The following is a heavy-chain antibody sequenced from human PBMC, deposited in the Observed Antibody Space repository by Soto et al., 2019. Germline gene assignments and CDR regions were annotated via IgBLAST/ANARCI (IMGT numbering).Heavy chain of an antibody. CDR3: ARLGHLDTWGAYYFDY. CDR1: GFTFSSYW. V-gene: IGHV3-7*01. D-gene: IGHD1-26*01. J-gene: IGHJ4*02. Sequence: PGGSLRLSCAASGFTFSSYWMSWVRQAPGKGLEWVANIKQDGSEKYYVDSVKGRFTISRDNAKNSLYLQMNSLRAEDTAVYYCARLGHLDTWGAYYFDYWGQGTLVTVSS. CDR2: IKQDGSEK.